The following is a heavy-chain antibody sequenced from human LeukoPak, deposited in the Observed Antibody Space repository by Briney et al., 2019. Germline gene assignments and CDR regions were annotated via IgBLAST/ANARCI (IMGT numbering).Heavy chain of an antibody. CDR1: GGSISSGGYY. V-gene: IGHV4-61*08. CDR3: ARRYSGYGNAFDI. D-gene: IGHD5-12*01. J-gene: IGHJ3*02. CDR2: IYSSGST. Sequence: SETLSLTCTVSGGSISSGGYYWSWIRQHPGKGLEWIGYIYSSGSTNYSPSLKSRVTISVDTSKNQFSLKLYSVTAADTAVYYCARRYSGYGNAFDIWGQGTMVTVSS.